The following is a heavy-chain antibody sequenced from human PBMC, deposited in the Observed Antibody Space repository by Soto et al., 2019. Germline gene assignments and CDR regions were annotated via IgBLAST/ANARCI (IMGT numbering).Heavy chain of an antibody. Sequence: QVQLQQWGAGLLKPSETLSLTCAVYGGSFSGYYWSWIRQPPGKGLEWIGEINHSGSTNYNPSLKSRVTIAVETFKNQFPLKLSSVTGADTALYYCAVTTVTTDWFDPWGQATVVTVSS. V-gene: IGHV4-34*01. D-gene: IGHD4-17*01. CDR2: INHSGST. J-gene: IGHJ5*02. CDR3: AVTTVTTDWFDP. CDR1: GGSFSGYY.